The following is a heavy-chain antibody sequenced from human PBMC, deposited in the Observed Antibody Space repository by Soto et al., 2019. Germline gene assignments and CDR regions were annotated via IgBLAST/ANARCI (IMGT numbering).Heavy chain of an antibody. CDR1: GFTFGAYA. D-gene: IGHD3-10*01. J-gene: IGHJ4*02. Sequence: GGSLRLSCAASGFTFGAYAMSWVRRAPGKGLEWVSSISTSGETTYYADSVKGRFTISRDNSYNTLFLQRDSLRVDDAAIYYCAKDQYGSGDYGRFDFWGQGSLVTVSS. CDR3: AKDQYGSGDYGRFDF. V-gene: IGHV3-23*01. CDR2: ISTSGETT.